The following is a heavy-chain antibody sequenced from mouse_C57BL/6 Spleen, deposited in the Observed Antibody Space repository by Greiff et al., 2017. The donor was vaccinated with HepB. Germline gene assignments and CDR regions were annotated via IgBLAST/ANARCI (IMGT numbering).Heavy chain of an antibody. J-gene: IGHJ2*01. CDR3: ARGYDYDGVFDY. CDR1: GYTFTSYW. D-gene: IGHD2-4*01. V-gene: IGHV1-61*01. CDR2: IYPSDSET. Sequence: QVQLQQSGAELVRPGSSVKLSCKASGYTFTSYWMDWVKQRPGQGLEWIGNIYPSDSETHYNQKFKDKATLTVDKSSSTAYMQLSSLTSEDSAVYYCARGYDYDGVFDYWGQGTTLTVSS.